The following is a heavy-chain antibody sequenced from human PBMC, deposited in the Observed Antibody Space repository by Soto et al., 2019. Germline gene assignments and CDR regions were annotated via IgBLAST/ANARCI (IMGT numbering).Heavy chain of an antibody. CDR3: ARVLYDSSGYNWFDP. CDR2: IIPILGIA. V-gene: IGHV1-69*02. D-gene: IGHD3-22*01. Sequence: SVKVSCKASGGTFSSYTISWVRQAPGQGLEWMGRIIPILGIANYAQKFQGRVTITADKSTSTAYMELSSLRSEDTAVYYCARVLYDSSGYNWFDPWGQGTLVTVSS. J-gene: IGHJ5*02. CDR1: GGTFSSYT.